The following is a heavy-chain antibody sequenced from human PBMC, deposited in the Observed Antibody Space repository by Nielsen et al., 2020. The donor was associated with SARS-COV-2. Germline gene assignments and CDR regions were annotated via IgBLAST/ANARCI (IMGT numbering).Heavy chain of an antibody. CDR3: ARGLRDATPYYYDSSGYYPQAFDI. Sequence: SETLSLTCTVSGGSISSYYWSWIRQPAGKGLEWIGRIYTSGSTNYNPSLKSRVTMSVDTSKNQFSLKLSSVTAADTAVYYCARGLRDATPYYYDSSGYYPQAFDIWGQGTMVAVSS. J-gene: IGHJ3*02. CDR2: IYTSGST. V-gene: IGHV4-4*07. D-gene: IGHD3-22*01. CDR1: GGSISSYY.